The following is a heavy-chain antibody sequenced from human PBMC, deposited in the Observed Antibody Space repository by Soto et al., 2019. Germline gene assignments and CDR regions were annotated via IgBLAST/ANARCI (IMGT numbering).Heavy chain of an antibody. CDR3: AKGIYYDFWSGFVGYYYVMDV. Sequence: GGSLRLSCAASGFTFSSYGMHWVRQAPGKGLEWVAVISYDGSNKYYADSVKGRFTISRDNSKNTLYLQMNSLRAEDTAVYYCAKGIYYDFWSGFVGYYYVMDVWGQGTTVTLS. J-gene: IGHJ6*02. CDR1: GFTFSSYG. D-gene: IGHD3-3*01. V-gene: IGHV3-30*18. CDR2: ISYDGSNK.